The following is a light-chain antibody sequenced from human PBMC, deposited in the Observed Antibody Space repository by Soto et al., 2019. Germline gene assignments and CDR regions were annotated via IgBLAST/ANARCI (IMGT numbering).Light chain of an antibody. CDR2: KAS. CDR3: QQYNSYPHT. Sequence: DIQMTQSPSTLSASVGDRVTITCRASQSIGTWLAWYQQKPGKAPKLLIYKASSLESGVPSRFSGSGSGTEFTLTISSLQPDDFATYYCQQYNSYPHTFGQGTQL. V-gene: IGKV1-5*03. J-gene: IGKJ2*01. CDR1: QSIGTW.